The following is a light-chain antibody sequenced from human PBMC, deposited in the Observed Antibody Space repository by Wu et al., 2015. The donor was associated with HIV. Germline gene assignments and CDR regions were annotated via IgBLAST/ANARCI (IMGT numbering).Light chain of an antibody. J-gene: IGKJ4*01. V-gene: IGKV3-11*01. CDR3: QQRNNWLT. CDR2: DAS. CDR1: QSVDSQ. Sequence: EIVLTQSPATLSLSPGERATLSCRASQSVDSQLAWYQQKPGQAPRLLIYDASKRVTGIPARFSGSGSGTDFTLTISSLEPEDFAVYYCQQRNNWLTFGGGTKVEIK.